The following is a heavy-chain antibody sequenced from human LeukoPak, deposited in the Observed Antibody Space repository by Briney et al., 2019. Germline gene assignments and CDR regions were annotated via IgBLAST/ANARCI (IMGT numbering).Heavy chain of an antibody. CDR3: ARRNIWYDSSGYYYRNDAFDI. CDR1: GGSFSGYY. CDR2: INHSGST. V-gene: IGHV4-34*01. J-gene: IGHJ3*02. Sequence: MTSETLSLTCAVYGGSFSGYYWSWLRQPPGKGLEWIGEINHSGSTNYNPSLKSRVTISVDTSKNQFSLKLSSVTAADTAVYYCARRNIWYDSSGYYYRNDAFDIWGQGTMVTVSS. D-gene: IGHD3-22*01.